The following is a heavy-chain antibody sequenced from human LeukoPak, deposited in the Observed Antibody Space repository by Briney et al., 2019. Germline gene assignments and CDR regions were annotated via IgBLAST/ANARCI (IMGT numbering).Heavy chain of an antibody. CDR2: IYTSGST. Sequence: SETLSLTCTVSGGSISSYYWSWIRQPAGKGLEWIGRIYTSGSTNYNPSLKSRVTMSVDTSKNQFSLKLSSVTAADTAVYYCAREGVYGTSVYYYYYGMDVWGQGTTVTASS. CDR3: AREGVYGTSVYYYYYGMDV. CDR1: GGSISSYY. J-gene: IGHJ6*02. D-gene: IGHD2-2*01. V-gene: IGHV4-4*07.